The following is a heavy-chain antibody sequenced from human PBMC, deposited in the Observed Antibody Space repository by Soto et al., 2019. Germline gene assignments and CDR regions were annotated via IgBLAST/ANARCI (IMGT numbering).Heavy chain of an antibody. J-gene: IGHJ4*02. CDR1: GFNFSNYA. D-gene: IGHD2-15*01. V-gene: IGHV3-23*01. Sequence: GGSLRLSCAASGFNFSNYAMSWFRQAPGKGLEWVSAIRGSGGSTYYADSVKGRFTISRDNSKNTLYLQMDSLRAEDTAVYYCAKEGNSGSFFDYWGQGTLVTVSS. CDR3: AKEGNSGSFFDY. CDR2: IRGSGGST.